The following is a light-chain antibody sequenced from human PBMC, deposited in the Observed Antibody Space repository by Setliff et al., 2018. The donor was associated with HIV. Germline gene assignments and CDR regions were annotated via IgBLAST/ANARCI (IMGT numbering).Light chain of an antibody. CDR1: SSDVGGYNS. J-gene: IGLJ1*01. Sequence: QSALTQPASVSGSPGQAITISCTGTSSDVGGYNSVSWYQQYPGKAPKLIIYDVTNRPSGVSNRFSGSKSGNTASLAISGLQTEDEADYHCCSYAGSNNRYVFGTGTKVTVL. CDR2: DVT. V-gene: IGLV2-14*03. CDR3: CSYAGSNNRYV.